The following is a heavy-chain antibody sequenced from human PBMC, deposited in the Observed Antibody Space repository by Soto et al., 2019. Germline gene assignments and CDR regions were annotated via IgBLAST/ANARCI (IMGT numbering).Heavy chain of an antibody. Sequence: EVQLVESGGGLVKPGGSLRLSCAASGFTFSSYSMNLVRQAPGQGLEWVSSISSSSSYIYDADSVKGRFTIARDNAKNSLYLQMISLRAEDTAVYYCARTGGYYYYYMDVWGKGTTVTVSS. J-gene: IGHJ6*03. V-gene: IGHV3-21*01. CDR2: ISSSSSYI. CDR1: GFTFSSYS. D-gene: IGHD3-10*01. CDR3: ARTGGYYYYYMDV.